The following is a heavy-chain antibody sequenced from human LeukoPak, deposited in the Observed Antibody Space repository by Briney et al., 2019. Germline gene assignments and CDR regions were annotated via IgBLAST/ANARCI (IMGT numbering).Heavy chain of an antibody. CDR2: IGGSGGTT. CDR3: AKDRRPYCSGGSCYFIGVY. CDR1: GFTFRSYA. V-gene: IGHV3-23*01. J-gene: IGHJ4*02. Sequence: GGSLRLSCTASGFTFRSYAMSWVRQAPGKGLEWVSTIGGSGGTTYNADSVQGRFTISRDNSKNTLYLQMNSLRAEDTAVYYCAKDRRPYCSGGSCYFIGVYWGQGTLVTVSS. D-gene: IGHD2-15*01.